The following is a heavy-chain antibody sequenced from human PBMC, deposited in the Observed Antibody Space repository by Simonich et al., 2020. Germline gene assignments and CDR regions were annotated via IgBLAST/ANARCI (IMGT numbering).Heavy chain of an antibody. D-gene: IGHD6-13*01. Sequence: QVQLVQSGAEVKKPGASVKVSCKASGYTFTGYFMHWVQQAPGQGLEWRGVTNPTSGGTNYAQKFQGRVTMTRDTSISTAYMELSRLSSDDTAVYYCARSHIAAAGTGYFQHWGQGTLVTVSS. J-gene: IGHJ1*01. CDR3: ARSHIAAAGTGYFQH. V-gene: IGHV1-2*02. CDR2: TNPTSGGT. CDR1: GYTFTGYF.